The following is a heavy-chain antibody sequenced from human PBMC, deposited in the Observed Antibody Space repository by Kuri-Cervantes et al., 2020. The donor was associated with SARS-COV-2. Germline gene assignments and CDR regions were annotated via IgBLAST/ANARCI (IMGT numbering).Heavy chain of an antibody. CDR3: GRDLGHYDSSGYYYYYMDV. D-gene: IGHD3-22*01. V-gene: IGHV4-59*11. Sequence: SETLSLTCTVSGGSISSHYWSWIRQPPGKGLEWIGYIYYSGSTNYNPSLKSRVTISVDTSKNQFSLKLSSVTAADTAVYYCGRDLGHYDSSGYYYYYMDVWGKGTTVTVSS. CDR2: IYYSGST. CDR1: GGSISSHY. J-gene: IGHJ6*03.